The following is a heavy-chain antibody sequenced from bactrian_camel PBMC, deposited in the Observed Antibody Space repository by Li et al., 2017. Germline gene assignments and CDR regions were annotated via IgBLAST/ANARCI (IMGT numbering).Heavy chain of an antibody. CDR2: IYIRGDDT. V-gene: IGHV3S63*01. D-gene: IGHD6*01. Sequence: HVQLVESGGGAVQAGGSLRLSCEASGYNYDRNCMGWFRQAPGKEREVVAHIYIRGDDTFYTDSVKGRFTISQDNAKNTLYLQMTDLKPEDSAMYYCAANSGRYGGTCESHIGMDYWGKGTQVTVS. J-gene: IGHJ7*01. CDR1: GYNYDRNC.